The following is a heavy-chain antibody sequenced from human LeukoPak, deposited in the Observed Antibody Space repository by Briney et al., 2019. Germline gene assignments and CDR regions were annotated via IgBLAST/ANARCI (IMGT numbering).Heavy chain of an antibody. D-gene: IGHD3-10*01. Sequence: PGASLRLSCAASGFTFTSYALDWVRQAPGKGLEWVSVIYSGGSTYYADSVKGRFTISRDNSKNTLYLQMNSLRAEDTAVYYCAREVAYGSGSYYDYWGQGTLVTVSS. J-gene: IGHJ4*02. CDR3: AREVAYGSGSYYDY. CDR1: GFTFTSYA. V-gene: IGHV3-66*01. CDR2: IYSGGST.